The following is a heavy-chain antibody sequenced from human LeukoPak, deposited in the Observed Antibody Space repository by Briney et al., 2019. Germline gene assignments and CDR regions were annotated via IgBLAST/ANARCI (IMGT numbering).Heavy chain of an antibody. CDR2: INHSGST. CDR1: GGSFSGYY. J-gene: IGHJ4*02. Sequence: SETLSLTCAVYGGSFSGYYWSWIRQPPGKGLEWIGEINHSGSTNYNPSLKSRVTISVDTSKNQFSLKLSSVTAADTAVYYCARAGRVGATTDFDYWGQGTLVTVSS. V-gene: IGHV4-34*01. CDR3: ARAGRVGATTDFDY. D-gene: IGHD1-26*01.